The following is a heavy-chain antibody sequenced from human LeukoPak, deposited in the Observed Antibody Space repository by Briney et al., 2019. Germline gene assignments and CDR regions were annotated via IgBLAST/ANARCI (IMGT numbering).Heavy chain of an antibody. CDR3: ARQHGYYDILTGYYANWFDP. D-gene: IGHD3-9*01. V-gene: IGHV4-39*01. CDR2: IYYSGST. CDR1: GGSISSSSYY. Sequence: PSETLSLTCTVSGGSISSSSYYWGWIRQPPGKGLEWIGSIYYSGSTYYNPSLKSRVTIPVDTSKNQFSLKLSSVTAADTAVYYCARQHGYYDILTGYYANWFDPWGQGTLVTVSS. J-gene: IGHJ5*02.